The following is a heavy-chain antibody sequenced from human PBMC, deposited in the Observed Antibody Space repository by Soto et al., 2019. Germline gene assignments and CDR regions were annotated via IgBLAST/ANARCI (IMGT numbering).Heavy chain of an antibody. D-gene: IGHD2-21*01. J-gene: IGHJ5*02. Sequence: PSETLSLTCAVSGGPFSGVYWGWIRQPPGKGLEWIGGVNHRGSANYNPSLESRVTMSVDTSKNQFSLKLTSVTAADSAVYYCARDAFCGSGTCRVGHWFDPWGQGTLVTVSS. V-gene: IGHV4-34*01. CDR3: ARDAFCGSGTCRVGHWFDP. CDR2: VNHRGSA. CDR1: GGPFSGVY.